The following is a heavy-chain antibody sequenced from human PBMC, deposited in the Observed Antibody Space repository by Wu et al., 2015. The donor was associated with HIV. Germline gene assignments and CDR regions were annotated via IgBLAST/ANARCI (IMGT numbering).Heavy chain of an antibody. CDR3: ARASSRCSSTSCYTGGDWYFDL. V-gene: IGHV1-46*03. CDR2: INPSGGST. D-gene: IGHD2-2*02. J-gene: IGHJ2*01. CDR1: GYTFTSYY. Sequence: QVQLVQSGAEVKKPGASVKVSCKASGYTFTSYYMHWVRQAPGQGLEWMGIINPSGGSTSYAQKFQGRVTMTRDTSTSTVYMELSSLRSEDTAVYYCARASSRCSSTSCYTGGDWYFDLVGRGHPGHCLL.